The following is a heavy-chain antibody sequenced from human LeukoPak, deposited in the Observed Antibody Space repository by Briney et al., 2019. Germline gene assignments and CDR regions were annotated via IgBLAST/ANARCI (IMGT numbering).Heavy chain of an antibody. D-gene: IGHD3-22*01. Sequence: GGYLKLYCAASGFTFSGSAMHWVRQASGKGLEWGGRIRSKANSYATTYAASVKGRFTISRDDSKNTAFLEMNSLKTEDTAVYYCTTHYYDSSGYHYGAFDYWGQGTLVTVSS. V-gene: IGHV3-73*01. J-gene: IGHJ4*02. CDR1: GFTFSGSA. CDR3: TTHYYDSSGYHYGAFDY. CDR2: IRSKANSYAT.